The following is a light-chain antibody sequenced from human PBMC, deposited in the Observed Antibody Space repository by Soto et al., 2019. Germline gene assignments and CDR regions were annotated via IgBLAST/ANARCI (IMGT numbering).Light chain of an antibody. Sequence: EIVLTQSPATLSLSPGERATLSCRASQSVSSYLAWYQQKPGQAPSLLIYDASNRATGIPARFSGSGSGTAFTLTISSLEPEDCAVYYCQQRSSWRTFGQGKKLEIK. CDR1: QSVSSY. CDR2: DAS. J-gene: IGKJ2*01. V-gene: IGKV3-11*01. CDR3: QQRSSWRT.